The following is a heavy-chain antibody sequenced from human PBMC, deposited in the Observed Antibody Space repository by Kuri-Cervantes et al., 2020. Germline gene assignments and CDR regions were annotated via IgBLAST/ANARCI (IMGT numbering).Heavy chain of an antibody. J-gene: IGHJ4*02. CDR1: GFTFSSNY. CDR2: IYSGGST. Sequence: GGSLRLSCAASGFTFSSNYMSWVRQAPGKGLEWVSVIYSGGSTYYADSVKGRFTISRDNSKNTLYLQMNSLRAEDTAVYYCARSGAATKSVTRDYFDYWGQGTLVTVSS. D-gene: IGHD6-13*01. V-gene: IGHV3-53*01. CDR3: ARSGAATKSVTRDYFDY.